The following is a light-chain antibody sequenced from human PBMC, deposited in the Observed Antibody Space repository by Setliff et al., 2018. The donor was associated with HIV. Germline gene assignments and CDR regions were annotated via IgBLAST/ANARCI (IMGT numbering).Light chain of an antibody. Sequence: QSVLTQPASVSGSPGQSITISCTGTSNVFGGYNFVSWYQQHPGKAPKLMIYEVTNRPSGISNRFSGSKSDNTASLTISGLQTEDEADYYCSSYTSSDTEVFGTGTKGTVL. CDR3: SSYTSSDTEV. CDR1: SNVFGGYNF. J-gene: IGLJ1*01. CDR2: EVT. V-gene: IGLV2-14*01.